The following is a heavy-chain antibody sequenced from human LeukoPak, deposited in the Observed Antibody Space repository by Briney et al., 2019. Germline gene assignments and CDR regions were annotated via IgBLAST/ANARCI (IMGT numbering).Heavy chain of an antibody. CDR3: ARGDKYGFSFFDY. D-gene: IGHD3/OR15-3a*01. CDR1: GYTFTSHA. J-gene: IGHJ4*02. CDR2: ITIGIGPT. Sequence: GASVKVSCKASGYTFTSHAIHWVRQAPGQRLQWMGWITIGIGPTKYSQKFQDRVTMTRDTSASTAYMELSSLTSEDTAIYYCARGDKYGFSFFDYWGQGALVTVSS. V-gene: IGHV1-3*04.